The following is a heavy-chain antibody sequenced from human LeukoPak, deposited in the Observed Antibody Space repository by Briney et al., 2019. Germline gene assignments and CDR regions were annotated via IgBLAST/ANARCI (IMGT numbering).Heavy chain of an antibody. CDR2: IYHSGST. J-gene: IGHJ4*02. CDR3: AGERGPYYHYFDY. D-gene: IGHD1-26*01. CDR1: GYSISSGYY. V-gene: IGHV4-38-2*02. Sequence: SETLSLTCTVSGYSISSGYYWGWIRQPPGKGLEWIGSIYHSGSTYYNSSLKSRVTISVDTSKNQFSLNLTSVTASDTAVYYCAGERGPYYHYFDYWGQGTLVTVSS.